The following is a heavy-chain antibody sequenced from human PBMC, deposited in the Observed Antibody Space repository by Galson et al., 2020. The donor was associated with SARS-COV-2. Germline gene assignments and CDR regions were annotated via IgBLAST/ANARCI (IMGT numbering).Heavy chain of an antibody. Sequence: ASVKVSCKASGYTFTGYYMHWVRQAPGQGLEWMGWINPNSGGTNYAQKFQGRVTMTRDTSISTAYMELSRLRSDDTAVYYCARVFRTYYDFWSGYRTFDYWGQGTLVTVSS. J-gene: IGHJ4*02. CDR1: GYTFTGYY. CDR3: ARVFRTYYDFWSGYRTFDY. D-gene: IGHD3-3*01. V-gene: IGHV1-2*02. CDR2: INPNSGGT.